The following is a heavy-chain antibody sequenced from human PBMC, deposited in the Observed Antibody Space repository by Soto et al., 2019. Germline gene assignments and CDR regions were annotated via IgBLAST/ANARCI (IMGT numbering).Heavy chain of an antibody. D-gene: IGHD2-8*01. CDR1: GIAFSNYV. V-gene: IGHV3-23*01. CDR3: ARDRVYTALLDV. Sequence: GGSLRLSCAASGIAFSNYVMTWVRQAPGMGLEWVSSISGSDGRIWYADSLKGRFTTSRDNSKNTLYLQMNSLRAEDTALYYCARDRVYTALLDVWGQGTTVTVSS. CDR2: ISGSDGRI. J-gene: IGHJ6*02.